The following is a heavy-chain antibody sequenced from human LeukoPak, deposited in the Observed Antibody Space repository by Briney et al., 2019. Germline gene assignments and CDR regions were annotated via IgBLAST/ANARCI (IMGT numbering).Heavy chain of an antibody. Sequence: GGSLRLSCAVSGITLSNYGMSWVRQAPGKGLEWVAGISDSGGGTNYADSVKGRFTISRDNAENSLFLQMSSLRVEDTGIYYCARVAAAVPDQWGQGTLVTVSS. CDR1: GITLSNYG. V-gene: IGHV3-23*01. J-gene: IGHJ5*02. CDR3: ARVAAAVPDQ. D-gene: IGHD6-13*01. CDR2: ISDSGGGT.